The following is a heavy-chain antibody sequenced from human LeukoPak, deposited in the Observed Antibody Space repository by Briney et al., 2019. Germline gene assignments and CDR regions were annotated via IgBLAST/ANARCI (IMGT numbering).Heavy chain of an antibody. CDR1: GFTFSNAW. CDR2: IKSRTDGGTT. Sequence: GGSLRLSCAASGFTFSNAWMSWVRQAPGKGLEWVGRIKSRTDGGTTDYATSVKGRFTISRDDSNTLFLQMSSLKPEDTAVYYCTTSGYCSGTTCYLFDYWGPGTLVTVSS. J-gene: IGHJ4*02. V-gene: IGHV3-15*01. CDR3: TTSGYCSGTTCYLFDY. D-gene: IGHD2-2*01.